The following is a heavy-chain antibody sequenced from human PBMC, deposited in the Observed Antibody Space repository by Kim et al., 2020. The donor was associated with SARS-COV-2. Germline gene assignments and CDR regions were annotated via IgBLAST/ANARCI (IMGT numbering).Heavy chain of an antibody. CDR1: GGSISSFY. J-gene: IGHJ6*01. Sequence: SETLSLTCTVSGGSISSFYWSWVRQPPGKGLEWVAFLSYDGNTNYNPSLKSRVTISRDTSKNQFSLRVTSVSAADTAVYFCARTAPRLSSTAYYFYGLDV. V-gene: IGHV4-59*01. CDR3: ARTAPRLSSTAYYFYGLDV. CDR2: LSYDGNT. D-gene: IGHD3-22*01.